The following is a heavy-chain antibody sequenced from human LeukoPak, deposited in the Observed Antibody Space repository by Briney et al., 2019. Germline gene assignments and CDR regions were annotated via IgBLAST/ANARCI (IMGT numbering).Heavy chain of an antibody. J-gene: IGHJ4*02. CDR2: INPNSGGT. CDR1: GYTFTGYY. Sequence: ASVKVSCKASGYTFTGYYMHWVRQAPGQGLEWMGWINPNSGGTNYAQKFQGRVTMTRDTSISTAYMELSRLRSDDTAVYYCARRYYDSSSFDYWGQGTLVTVSS. CDR3: ARRYYDSSSFDY. V-gene: IGHV1-2*02. D-gene: IGHD3-22*01.